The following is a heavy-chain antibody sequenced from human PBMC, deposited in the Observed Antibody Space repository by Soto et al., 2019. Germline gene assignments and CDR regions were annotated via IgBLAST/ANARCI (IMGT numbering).Heavy chain of an antibody. Sequence: PGGSLRLSCAVSGFSISGMYMTWGRQVPGQGLEWISLLYTGDTTYYADSVKGRFTISKDSSADTLFLQMSGLRAEDTAVYYCARVDTLYADIDYWGQGT. D-gene: IGHD2-8*01. J-gene: IGHJ4*02. CDR2: LYTGDTT. CDR3: ARVDTLYADIDY. V-gene: IGHV3-66*01. CDR1: GFSISGMY.